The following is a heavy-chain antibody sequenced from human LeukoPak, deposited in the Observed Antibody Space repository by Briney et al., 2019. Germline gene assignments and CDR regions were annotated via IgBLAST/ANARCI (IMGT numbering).Heavy chain of an antibody. Sequence: GGSLRLSCAASGFTFSRYAMSWVRQAPGKGLEWVSTMSRSGGNTYNADSVKGRFSISRDNSKNTLYLQMNSLRAEDTAVYYCATLGWNRYYYYYMDVWGKGTTVTVSS. V-gene: IGHV3-23*01. CDR1: GFTFSRYA. CDR3: ATLGWNRYYYYYMDV. J-gene: IGHJ6*03. D-gene: IGHD1-1*01. CDR2: MSRSGGNT.